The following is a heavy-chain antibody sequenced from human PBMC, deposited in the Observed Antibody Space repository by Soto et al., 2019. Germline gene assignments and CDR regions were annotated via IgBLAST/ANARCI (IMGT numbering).Heavy chain of an antibody. V-gene: IGHV1-69*10. CDR1: GGTFSSYG. Sequence: SVKVSCKASGGTFSSYGISWVRQAPGQGLEWMGRIIPFLGTTNYAQNFQDRLTVTADTSTNTAFMELSSLRSDDTAVYYCAREGYTSSSIHSFLDSWGQGTLVTVSS. J-gene: IGHJ4*02. CDR3: AREGYTSSSIHSFLDS. D-gene: IGHD6-6*01. CDR2: IIPFLGTT.